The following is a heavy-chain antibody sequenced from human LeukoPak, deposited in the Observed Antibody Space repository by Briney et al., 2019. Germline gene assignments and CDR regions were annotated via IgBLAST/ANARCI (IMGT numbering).Heavy chain of an antibody. V-gene: IGHV1-18*01. Sequence: GASVKVSCKASGYTFTSYGISWVRQAPGQGLEWMGWISAYNGNTNYAQKFQGRVTITTDESTSTAYMELSSLRSEDTAVYYCAILSHSTGDPWGQGTLVTVSS. D-gene: IGHD3-10*01. CDR2: ISAYNGNT. J-gene: IGHJ5*02. CDR1: GYTFTSYG. CDR3: AILSHSTGDP.